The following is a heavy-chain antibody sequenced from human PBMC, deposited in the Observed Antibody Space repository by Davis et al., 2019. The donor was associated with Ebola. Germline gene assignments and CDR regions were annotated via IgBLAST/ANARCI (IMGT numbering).Heavy chain of an antibody. CDR2: INPSGGST. Sequence: ASVKVSCKASGYTFTSYYMHWVRQAPGQGLEWMGIINPSGGSTSYAQKFQGRVTITADKSTSTAYMELSSLRSEDTAVYYCARVDTRYYYYGMDVWGQGTTVTVSS. V-gene: IGHV1-46*01. CDR1: GYTFTSYY. CDR3: ARVDTRYYYYGMDV. J-gene: IGHJ6*02. D-gene: IGHD5-18*01.